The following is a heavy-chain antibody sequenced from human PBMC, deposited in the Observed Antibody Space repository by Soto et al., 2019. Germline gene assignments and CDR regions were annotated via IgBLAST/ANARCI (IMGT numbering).Heavy chain of an antibody. CDR1: GGSVTSYY. Sequence: QVQLQESGPGLVKPSETLSLICTVSGGSVTSYYWSWIRRSPGKGLEWIGYIFHSGSTNYNPSLTSRVTLSVDTSKNLVSLKLTSVNVADTAVYYCARVGGAPLGAFDIWGQGTMVTVSS. D-gene: IGHD1-26*01. J-gene: IGHJ3*02. CDR2: IFHSGST. CDR3: ARVGGAPLGAFDI. V-gene: IGHV4-59*02.